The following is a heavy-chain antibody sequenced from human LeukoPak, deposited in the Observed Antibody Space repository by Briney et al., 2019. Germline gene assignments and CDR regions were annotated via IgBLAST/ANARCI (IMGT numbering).Heavy chain of an antibody. CDR1: GFTLRSYW. J-gene: IGHJ4*02. CDR2: IREDGNEE. V-gene: IGHV3-7*01. CDR3: ATSSRWRFDY. D-gene: IGHD2-2*01. Sequence: GSLRLSCVASGFTLRSYWMSWVRQAPGKGLEWVANIREDGNEEYYVDSVKGRFTISRDNAQNSLWLQMNSLRAEDTAVYYCATSSRWRFDYWGQGDLVTVSS.